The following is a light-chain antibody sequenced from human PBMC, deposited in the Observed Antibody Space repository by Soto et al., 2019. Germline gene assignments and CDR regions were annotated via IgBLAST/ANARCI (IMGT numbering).Light chain of an antibody. V-gene: IGKV1-5*03. CDR3: QQYNSYPLT. Sequence: DIQMTQSPSTLSASVGDRVTITCRASQSFSTWLAWYQQKPGKAPKLLIYKASNLESWVPSRFSGSGSGKEFNFSFSGPEPHGFQNYYCQQYNSYPLTFGGGTKVQI. CDR1: QSFSTW. J-gene: IGKJ4*01. CDR2: KAS.